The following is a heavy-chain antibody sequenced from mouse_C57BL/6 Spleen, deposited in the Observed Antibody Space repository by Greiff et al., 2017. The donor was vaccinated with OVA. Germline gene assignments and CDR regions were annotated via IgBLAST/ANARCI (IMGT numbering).Heavy chain of an antibody. CDR3: AREGSSPYYYAMDY. J-gene: IGHJ4*01. CDR1: GYTFTSYG. Sequence: VQLVESGAELARPGASVKLSCKASGYTFTSYGISWVKQRTGQGLEWIGEIYPRSGNTYYNEKFKGKATLTADKSSSTAYMELRSLTSEDSAVYFCAREGSSPYYYAMDYWGQGTSVTVSS. D-gene: IGHD1-1*01. V-gene: IGHV1-81*01. CDR2: IYPRSGNT.